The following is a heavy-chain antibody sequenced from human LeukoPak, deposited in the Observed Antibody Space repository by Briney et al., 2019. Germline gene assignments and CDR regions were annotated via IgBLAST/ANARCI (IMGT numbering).Heavy chain of an antibody. Sequence: SVKVSCKASGGTFSSYAISWVRQAPGQGLEWMGRIIPILGIANYAQKFQGRVTITADKSTSTAYMELSSLRSEDTAVYYCAREVVVTASTYYYGMDVWGQGTTVTVSS. J-gene: IGHJ6*02. D-gene: IGHD2-21*02. CDR2: IIPILGIA. CDR1: GGTFSSYA. CDR3: AREVVVTASTYYYGMDV. V-gene: IGHV1-69*04.